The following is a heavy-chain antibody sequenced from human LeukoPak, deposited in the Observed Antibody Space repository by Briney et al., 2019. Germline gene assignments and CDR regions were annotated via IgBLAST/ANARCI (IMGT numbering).Heavy chain of an antibody. CDR1: GFTFSTSN. D-gene: IGHD2-15*01. V-gene: IGHV3-48*02. CDR2: ISSGGTTI. CDR3: ARVRCSAGTCSYFEY. J-gene: IGHJ4*01. Sequence: GGSLRLSCAASGFTFSTSNMNWVRQAPGKGLEWVSYISSGGTTIYYADSVKGRFTISRDNAKNSLYLQMNSLIDEDTAVYYCARVRCSAGTCSYFEYWGHGTLVTVSS.